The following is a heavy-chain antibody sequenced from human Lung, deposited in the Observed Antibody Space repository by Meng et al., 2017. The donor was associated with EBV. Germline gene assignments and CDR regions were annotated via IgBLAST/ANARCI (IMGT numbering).Heavy chain of an antibody. V-gene: IGHV1-18*01. Sequence: QLQLVQSGAEVKKPGASVRVSCKASGYTFTHHGISWIRQAPGQGLEWMGWISCYNGDTNYAQKLQGRVTMTTDTSTNTAYMDLRGLRSDDTAVYYCARDPSNTSGRYAYFDYWGHGPLVTVSS. CDR3: ARDPSNTSGRYAYFDY. CDR1: GYTFTHHG. J-gene: IGHJ4*01. D-gene: IGHD6-19*01. CDR2: ISCYNGDT.